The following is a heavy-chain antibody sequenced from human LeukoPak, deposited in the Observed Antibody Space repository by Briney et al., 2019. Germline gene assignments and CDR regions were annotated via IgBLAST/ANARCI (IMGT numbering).Heavy chain of an antibody. CDR1: GFTFSSYG. CDR3: ARDQATRGPGYGMDV. Sequence: GRSLRLSCAASGFTFSSYGMHWVRQAPGKGLEWVAVIWYDGSNKYYADSVKGRFTISRDNSKNTLYLQMNGLRAEDTAVYYCARDQATRGPGYGMDVWGKGTTVTVSS. D-gene: IGHD3-10*01. CDR2: IWYDGSNK. J-gene: IGHJ6*04. V-gene: IGHV3-33*01.